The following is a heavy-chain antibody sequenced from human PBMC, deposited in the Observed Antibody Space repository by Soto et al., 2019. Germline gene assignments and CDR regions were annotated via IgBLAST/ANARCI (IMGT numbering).Heavy chain of an antibody. CDR1: GGTFSSYT. CDR3: ARVGSAVAADGAMDC. D-gene: IGHD6-13*01. J-gene: IGHJ6*02. CDR2: IIPILGIA. V-gene: IGHV1-69*02. Sequence: SVKVSCKASGGTFSSYTISWVRQAPGQGLEWMGRIIPILGIANYAQKFQGRVTITADKSTSTAYMELSSLRSEDTAVYYCARVGSAVAADGAMDCWGQGTTVTVAS.